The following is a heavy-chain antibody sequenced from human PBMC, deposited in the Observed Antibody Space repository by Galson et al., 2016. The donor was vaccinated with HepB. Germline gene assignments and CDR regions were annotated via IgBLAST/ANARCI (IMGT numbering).Heavy chain of an antibody. CDR3: ARGYYGSGSYYYFFYVMDV. V-gene: IGHV1-18*01. CDR1: GYTFTDYG. CDR2: ISTYKGDT. D-gene: IGHD3-10*01. J-gene: IGHJ6*02. Sequence: SVKVSCKASGYTFTDYGISWVRQAPGQGLEWMGWISTYKGDTHYGQKVQARVTMTTDTSTSTAYMELRSLSSDDTAVYYCARGYYGSGSYYYFFYVMDVWGQGTTVTVSS.